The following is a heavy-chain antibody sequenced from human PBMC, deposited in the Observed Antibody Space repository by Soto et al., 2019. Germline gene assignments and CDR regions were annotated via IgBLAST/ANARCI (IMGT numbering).Heavy chain of an antibody. D-gene: IGHD6-13*01. CDR2: IRWNSGSI. CDR1: GFTFDDYA. J-gene: IGHJ4*02. V-gene: IGHV3-9*01. CDR3: AKDISSSSLYPYFAY. Sequence: EVQLVESGGGLVQPGRSLRLSCAASGFTFDDYAMHWVRQAPGKGLEWVSGIRWNSGSIGYADSVKGRFTISRDSAKNSLYLQMNSPRAEDTAVYYCAKDISSSSLYPYFAYWGQGTLVTVSS.